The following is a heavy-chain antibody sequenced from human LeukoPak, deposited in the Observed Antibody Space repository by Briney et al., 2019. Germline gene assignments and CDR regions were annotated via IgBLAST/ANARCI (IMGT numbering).Heavy chain of an antibody. D-gene: IGHD3-22*01. CDR2: ISAYNGNT. J-gene: IGHJ4*02. CDR3: ARVLYDSSGYSAADY. V-gene: IGHV1-18*01. CDR1: GYTFTSYG. Sequence: ASVKVSCKASGYTFTSYGISWVRQAPGQGLEWMGWISAYNGNTNYAQKLQGRVTMTTDTSTSTAYMELRSLRSDDTAVNYCARVLYDSSGYSAADYWGQGTLVTVSS.